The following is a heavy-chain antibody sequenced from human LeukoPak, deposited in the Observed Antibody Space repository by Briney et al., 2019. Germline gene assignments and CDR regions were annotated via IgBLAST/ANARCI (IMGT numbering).Heavy chain of an antibody. CDR3: VKPLGTGRLSGVFQS. CDR1: EFLFSSYA. D-gene: IGHD2-8*01. Sequence: GGSLRLSCAASEFLFSSYAMTWVRQAAGKELEWVSIICITGRSKWYADSVKGRFTISRDNSKSMLYLQMNSLRAEDTAVYYCVKPLGTGRLSGVFQSGGQGALVTVSS. CDR2: ICITGRSK. V-gene: IGHV3-23*05. J-gene: IGHJ4*02.